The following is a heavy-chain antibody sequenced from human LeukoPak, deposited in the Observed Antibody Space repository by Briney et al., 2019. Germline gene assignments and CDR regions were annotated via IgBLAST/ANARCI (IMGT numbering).Heavy chain of an antibody. CDR3: AREYITKYYYYMDV. Sequence: ASVKVSCKASGYTFTNFGLTWVRQAPGQGLEWMGWIIAYNGYTKYAQKFQGRVTMTTDTSTSTAYMELRSLRSDDTAVYYCAREYITKYYYYMDVWGKGTTVTISS. D-gene: IGHD3-10*01. CDR2: IIAYNGYT. CDR1: GYTFTNFG. V-gene: IGHV1-18*01. J-gene: IGHJ6*03.